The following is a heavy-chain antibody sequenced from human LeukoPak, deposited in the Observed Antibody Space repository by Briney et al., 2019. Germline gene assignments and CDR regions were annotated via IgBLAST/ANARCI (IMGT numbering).Heavy chain of an antibody. J-gene: IGHJ4*02. V-gene: IGHV3-53*01. CDR2: IYSGGST. CDR3: ARGGGMGATYYFDY. CDR1: GFTVSSNY. D-gene: IGHD1-26*01. Sequence: GGSLRLSCAAYGFTVSSNYMSWVRQAPGKGLEWVSVIYSGGSTYYADSVKGRFTISRDNSKNTLYLQMNSLRAEHTAVYYCARGGGMGATYYFDYWGQGTLVTVSS.